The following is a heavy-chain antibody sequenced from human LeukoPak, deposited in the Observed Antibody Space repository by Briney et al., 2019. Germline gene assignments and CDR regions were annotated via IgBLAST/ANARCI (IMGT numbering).Heavy chain of an antibody. CDR1: GFRFSNSW. J-gene: IGHJ6*02. Sequence: PGGSLRLSCAASGFRFSNSWMYWVRQGPGKGPVWVSRMKTDGTRIEYADSVKGRFIISRDNAKNTLFLQMSSLRVEDTAVYYCARASDGYYYYGMDVWGQGTTVTVSS. CDR2: MKTDGTRI. D-gene: IGHD3-10*01. CDR3: ARASDGYYYYGMDV. V-gene: IGHV3-74*01.